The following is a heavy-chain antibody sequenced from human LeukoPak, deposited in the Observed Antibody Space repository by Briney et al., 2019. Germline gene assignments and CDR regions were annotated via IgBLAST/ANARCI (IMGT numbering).Heavy chain of an antibody. J-gene: IGHJ3*02. CDR3: ARRQMSMNAFDI. CDR2: FYYSGST. CDR1: GGLISSSSHY. V-gene: IGHV4-39*01. Sequence: PSQTLSPTRTVSGGLISSSSHYSGWIRQPPQPPGKGLEWIGSFYYSGSTYYNPSLKSRVTISGDTSKNQFSLKLSSVTAADTAVYYCARRQMSMNAFDIWGQGTMVTVSS. D-gene: IGHD6-6*01.